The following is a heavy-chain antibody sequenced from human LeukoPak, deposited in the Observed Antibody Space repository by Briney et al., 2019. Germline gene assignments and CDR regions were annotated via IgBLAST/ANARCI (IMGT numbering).Heavy chain of an antibody. Sequence: SETLSLTCTVSGGSISSYYWSWIRQPPGKGLEWIGYIYHSGSTNYNPSLKSRVTISVDTSKNQFSLKLSSVTAADTAVYYCARYYCTNTVCYYFDYWGQGTLVTVSS. V-gene: IGHV4-59*08. CDR3: ARYYCTNTVCYYFDY. CDR2: IYHSGST. CDR1: GGSISSYY. J-gene: IGHJ4*02. D-gene: IGHD2-8*01.